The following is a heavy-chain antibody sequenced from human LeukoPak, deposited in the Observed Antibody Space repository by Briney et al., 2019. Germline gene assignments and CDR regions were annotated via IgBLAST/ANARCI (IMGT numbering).Heavy chain of an antibody. CDR1: GGSISSSSYY. CDR2: IYYSGST. V-gene: IGHV4-39*07. J-gene: IGHJ4*02. D-gene: IGHD3-10*01. CDR3: ARAYYGSGSYPFDY. Sequence: SETLSLTCTVSGGSISSSSYYWGWIRQPPGKGLEWIGSIYYSGSTNYNPSLKSRVTISVDTSKNQFSLKVNSVTAADTAVYYCARAYYGSGSYPFDYWGQGTLVTVSS.